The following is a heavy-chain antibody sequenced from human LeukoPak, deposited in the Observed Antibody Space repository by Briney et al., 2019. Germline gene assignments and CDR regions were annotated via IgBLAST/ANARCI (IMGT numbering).Heavy chain of an antibody. D-gene: IGHD1-26*01. CDR1: GYTFTGYY. CDR2: INPNSGGT. V-gene: IGHV1-2*02. CDR3: ARDLGGSYYEYYFDY. Sequence: GASVKVSCKASGYTFTGYYMHWVRQAPGQGLEWMGWINPNSGGTNYAQKFQGRVTMTRDTSISTAYMELSRLRSDDTAVYYCARDLGGSYYEYYFDYWGQGTLVTGSS. J-gene: IGHJ4*02.